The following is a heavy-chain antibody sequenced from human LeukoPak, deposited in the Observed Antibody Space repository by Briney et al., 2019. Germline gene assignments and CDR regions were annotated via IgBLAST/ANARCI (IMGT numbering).Heavy chain of an antibody. J-gene: IGHJ4*02. CDR1: GFTFSNAW. V-gene: IGHV3-15*01. D-gene: IGHD6-19*01. Sequence: GGSLRLSCAASGFTFSNAWMSWVRQAPGKGREWVGRIKSKTDGGTTDYAAPVKGRFTISRDDSKNTLYLQMNSLKTEDTAVYYCTTVTSQWLVYYFDYWGQGTLVTVSS. CDR2: IKSKTDGGTT. CDR3: TTVTSQWLVYYFDY.